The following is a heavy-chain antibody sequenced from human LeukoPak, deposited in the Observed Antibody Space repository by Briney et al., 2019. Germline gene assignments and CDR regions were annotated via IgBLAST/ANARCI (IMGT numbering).Heavy chain of an antibody. Sequence: TTSETLSLTCTVSGGSISSSSYYWGWIRQPPGKGLEWIGSIHHGGSTNYNPSLKSRVTISLDTSKNQFSLKLSSVTAADTAVYYCARVGYDIPSYFDFWGQGTLVTVSS. J-gene: IGHJ4*02. V-gene: IGHV4-39*07. D-gene: IGHD3-22*01. CDR1: GGSISSSSYY. CDR3: ARVGYDIPSYFDF. CDR2: IHHGGST.